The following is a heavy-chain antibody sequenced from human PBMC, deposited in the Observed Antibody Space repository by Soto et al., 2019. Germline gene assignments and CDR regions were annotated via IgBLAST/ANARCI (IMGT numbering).Heavy chain of an antibody. Sequence: GGSLILSCAASGFTFSDHYMDWVRQAPGKGLEWVGRTRNKANSYTTEYAASVKGRFTISRDDSKNSLYLQMNSLKTEDTAVYYCARCGVVGATAYYYGIAGWGQGNTVTVS. CDR3: ARCGVVGATAYYYGIAG. D-gene: IGHD1-26*01. CDR2: TRNKANSYTT. J-gene: IGHJ6*02. CDR1: GFTFSDHY. V-gene: IGHV3-72*01.